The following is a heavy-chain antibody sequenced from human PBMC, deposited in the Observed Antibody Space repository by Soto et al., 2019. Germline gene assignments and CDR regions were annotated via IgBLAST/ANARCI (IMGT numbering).Heavy chain of an antibody. D-gene: IGHD6-19*01. J-gene: IGHJ4*02. CDR2: INAGNGNT. CDR3: ARVIRLYSSGSQLGY. Sequence: ASVKGSCKGSGYTFTSYAMHWGRPAPGQRLEWMGWINAGNGNTKYSQKFQGRVTITRDTSASTAYMELSSLRSEDTAVYYCARVIRLYSSGSQLGYWGQGTLVTVSS. CDR1: GYTFTSYA. V-gene: IGHV1-3*01.